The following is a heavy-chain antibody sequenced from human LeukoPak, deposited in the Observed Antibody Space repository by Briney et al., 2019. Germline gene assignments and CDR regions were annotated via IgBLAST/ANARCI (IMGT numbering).Heavy chain of an antibody. J-gene: IGHJ3*01. CDR3: VSLKVSTVRDSFDL. CDR1: GCTFSSYG. V-gene: IGHV3-33*01. D-gene: IGHD3-10*01. CDR2: IWYDGSNK. Sequence: GGSLRLSCAASGCTFSSYGMHWVRQARGKGLEWVAVIWYDGSNKYYADSVKGRFTISRDNSKNTLYLQMNRLRADDTAVYYCVSLKVSTVRDSFDLWGRGTMVTVSS.